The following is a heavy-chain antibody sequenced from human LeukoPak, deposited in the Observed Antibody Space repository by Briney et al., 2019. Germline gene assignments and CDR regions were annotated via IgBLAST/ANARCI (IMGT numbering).Heavy chain of an antibody. D-gene: IGHD1-26*01. V-gene: IGHV1-18*01. Sequence: ASVKVSCKASGYTFTNYGLNWVRQAPGQGLEWMGWINAYNGNTNYAQKFQGRVTMTTDTSTSTAYMELRSLRSDDTAVYYCARAAWEGRLGGDYWGQGTLVTVSS. J-gene: IGHJ4*02. CDR2: INAYNGNT. CDR1: GYTFTNYG. CDR3: ARAAWEGRLGGDY.